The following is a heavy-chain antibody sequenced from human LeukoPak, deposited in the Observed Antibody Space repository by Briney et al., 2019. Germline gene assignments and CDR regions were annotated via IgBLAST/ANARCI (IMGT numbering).Heavy chain of an antibody. CDR2: ISGSGGST. J-gene: IGHJ4*02. CDR1: GFTFSSYG. V-gene: IGHV3-23*01. CDR3: AKGPKYYYGSGSYYPSTFDY. D-gene: IGHD3-10*01. Sequence: GGSLRLSCTASGFTFSSYGMSWVRQAPGKGLEWVSAISGSGGSTYYADSVKGRFTISRDNSKNTLYQQMNSLRAEDTAVYYCAKGPKYYYGSGSYYPSTFDYWGQGTLVTVSS.